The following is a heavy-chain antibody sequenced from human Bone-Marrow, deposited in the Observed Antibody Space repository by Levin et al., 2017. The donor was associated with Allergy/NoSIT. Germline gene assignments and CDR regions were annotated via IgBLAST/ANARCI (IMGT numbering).Heavy chain of an antibody. D-gene: IGHD3-10*01. CDR2: ITWNRGNK. V-gene: IGHV3-9*01. J-gene: IGHJ4*02. CDR3: AKDMSGYGSNFDY. CDR1: FFPLSSSA. Sequence: SLLLSFSSSFFPLSSSALHWVRQVPGKGLEWVSGITWNRGNKDYADSVKGRFTLSRAHAKNSLYLQMNSLRIEDTAFYYCAKDMSGYGSNFDYWGQGTLVTVSS.